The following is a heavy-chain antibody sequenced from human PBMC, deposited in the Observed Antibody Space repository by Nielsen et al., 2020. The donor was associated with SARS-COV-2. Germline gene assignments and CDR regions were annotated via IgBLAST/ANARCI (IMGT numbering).Heavy chain of an antibody. D-gene: IGHD6-13*01. V-gene: IGHV3-30*04. CDR3: AKDRGDSNSWFDWYFDV. CDR2: ISYDGSKE. J-gene: IGHJ2*01. CDR1: GFSFNDFA. Sequence: GESLKISCAASGFSFNDFAMFWVRQAPGKGLEWVTVISYDGSKEYYADSVKGRFTISRDNSKNTLYLQLNSLRADDTAVYYCAKDRGDSNSWFDWYFDVWGRGTLVTVSS.